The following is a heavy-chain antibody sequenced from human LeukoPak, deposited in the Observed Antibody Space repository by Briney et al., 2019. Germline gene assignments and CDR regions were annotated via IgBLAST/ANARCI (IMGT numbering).Heavy chain of an antibody. Sequence: GGSLRLSCAASGFTFSSYSMNWVRQAPGKGLEWVSHITASGTAMFYADSVKGRFTISRDNAKNSLYLQMNSLRDEDSAVYYCASSGSYRFDYWGQGTLVTVSS. V-gene: IGHV3-48*02. CDR1: GFTFSSYS. CDR3: ASSGSYRFDY. D-gene: IGHD1-26*01. J-gene: IGHJ4*02. CDR2: ITASGTAM.